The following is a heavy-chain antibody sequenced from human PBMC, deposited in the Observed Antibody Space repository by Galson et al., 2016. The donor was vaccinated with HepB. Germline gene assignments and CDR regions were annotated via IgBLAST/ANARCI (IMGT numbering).Heavy chain of an antibody. D-gene: IGHD3-16*02. J-gene: IGHJ4*02. CDR1: GDSISRGEYH. Sequence: TLSLTCTVSGDSISRGEYHWSWIRQHPGKGLEWIGYIFHSGSTYYNPSLQSRVTILVDTSKNQFSLKLSSLTAADTAVYYCARGEHPVGDYIWWSYRSHYCDSWGQGTLVTVSS. CDR2: IFHSGST. CDR3: ARGEHPVGDYIWWSYRSHYCDS. V-gene: IGHV4-31*03.